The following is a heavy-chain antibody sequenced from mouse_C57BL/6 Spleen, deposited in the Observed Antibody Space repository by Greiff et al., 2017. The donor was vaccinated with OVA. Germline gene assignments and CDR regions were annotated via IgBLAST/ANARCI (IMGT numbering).Heavy chain of an antibody. CDR2: IDPSDSYT. V-gene: IGHV1-69*01. Sequence: QVQLQQSGAELVMPGASVKLSCKASGYTFTSYWMHWVKQRPGQGLEWIGEIDPSDSYTNYNQKFKGKSTLTVDKSSSTAYMQLSSLTSEDSAVYYCARVSYYYGSSSYYFDYWGQGTTLTVSS. CDR3: ARVSYYYGSSSYYFDY. D-gene: IGHD1-1*01. J-gene: IGHJ2*01. CDR1: GYTFTSYW.